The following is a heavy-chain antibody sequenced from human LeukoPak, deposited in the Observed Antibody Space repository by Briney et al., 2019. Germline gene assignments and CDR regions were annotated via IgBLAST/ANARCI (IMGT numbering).Heavy chain of an antibody. V-gene: IGHV4-31*11. CDR2: IYYSGST. CDR3: ASKNEGSGSIDY. CDR1: GGSLSGYY. Sequence: TLSLTCAVYGGSLSGYYWSWIRQPPGKGLEWIGYIYYSGSTYYNPSLKSRVTISVDTSKNQFSLKLSSVTAADTAVYYCASKNEGSGSIDYWGQGTLVAVSS. J-gene: IGHJ4*02. D-gene: IGHD1-1*01.